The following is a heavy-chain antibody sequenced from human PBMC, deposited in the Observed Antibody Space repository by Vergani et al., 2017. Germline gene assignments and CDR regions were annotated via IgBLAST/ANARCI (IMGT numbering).Heavy chain of an antibody. J-gene: IGHJ4*02. CDR1: GYSLTELT. CDR3: AIVTDYYDRSGYYLDY. Sequence: QVQLVQSGSEVRKPGASVKVSCQVSGYSLTELTIHWVRQAPGKGHEWMGGFEPEHGEVTFAHHIQGRVTMTEDRSTDTAYMELISLRPEDTALYYCAIVTDYYDRSGYYLDYWVQGTLVTVSS. CDR2: FEPEHGEV. V-gene: IGHV1-24*01. D-gene: IGHD3-22*01.